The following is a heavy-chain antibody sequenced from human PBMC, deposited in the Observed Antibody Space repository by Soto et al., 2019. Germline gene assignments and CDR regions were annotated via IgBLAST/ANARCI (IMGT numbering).Heavy chain of an antibody. Sequence: GGSLRLSCAASGFTFSSYGMHWVRQAPGKGLEWVAVISYDGSNKYYADSVKGRFTISRDNSKNTLYLQMNSLRAEDTAVYYCSKDLSLNAWFGESPLDYWGQGTLVTVSS. J-gene: IGHJ4*02. CDR1: GFTFSSYG. CDR3: SKDLSLNAWFGESPLDY. D-gene: IGHD3-10*01. V-gene: IGHV3-30*18. CDR2: ISYDGSNK.